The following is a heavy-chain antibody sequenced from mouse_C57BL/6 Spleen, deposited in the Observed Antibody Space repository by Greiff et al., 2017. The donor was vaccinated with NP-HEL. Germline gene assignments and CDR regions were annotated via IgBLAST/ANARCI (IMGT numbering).Heavy chain of an antibody. CDR1: GYTFTSYW. J-gene: IGHJ2*01. CDR2: IHPNSGST. CDR3: ARDDGYYLIAY. V-gene: IGHV1-64*01. D-gene: IGHD2-3*01. Sequence: QVQLQQSGAELVKPGASVKLSCKASGYTFTSYWMHWVKQRPGQGLEWIGMIHPNSGSTNYNEKFQSKATLTVDKSSSTAYMQRNSLPSEDSAVYYCARDDGYYLIAYWGQGTTLTVSS.